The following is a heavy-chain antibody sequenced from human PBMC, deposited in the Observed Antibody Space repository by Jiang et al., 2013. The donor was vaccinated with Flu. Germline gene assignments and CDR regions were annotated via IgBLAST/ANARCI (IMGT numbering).Heavy chain of an antibody. CDR3: ARKYYYGSGSYPGAAFDI. CDR2: ISSSSSYT. CDR1: GFTFSDYY. D-gene: IGHD3-10*01. Sequence: RLSCAASGFTFSDYYMSWIRQAPGKGLEWVSYISSSSSYTNYADSVKGRFTISRDNAKNSLYLQMNSLRAEDTAVYYCARKYYYGSGSYPGAAFDIWGQGTMVTVSS. V-gene: IGHV3-11*03. J-gene: IGHJ3*02.